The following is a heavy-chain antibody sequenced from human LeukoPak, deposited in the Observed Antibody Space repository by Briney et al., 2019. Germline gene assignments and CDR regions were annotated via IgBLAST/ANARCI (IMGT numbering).Heavy chain of an antibody. CDR2: MYYSGST. D-gene: IGHD2-2*01. Sequence: PSESLSLTCTLAGGSIGSYYRSWIRQPPGKGLEWIGYMYYSGSTNYNPSLKSRVTISVDTSKNQFSLKLNSVTAADTAVYYCARHPCTSSCRGGFDYWGQGTLVTVSS. CDR1: GGSIGSYY. J-gene: IGHJ4*02. V-gene: IGHV4-59*08. CDR3: ARHPCTSSCRGGFDY.